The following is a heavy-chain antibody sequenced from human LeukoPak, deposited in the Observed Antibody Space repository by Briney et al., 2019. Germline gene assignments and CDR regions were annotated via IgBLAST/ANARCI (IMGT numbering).Heavy chain of an antibody. Sequence: GGSLRLSCAASGFTFSNYWMNWVRQAPEKGLEWVANIKQDGSDKYYVDSVKGRFTISRDNAKNSLYLQMNSLRAEDTAVYYCAREKGDYDGYYNYYMDVWGKGTTVTVSS. J-gene: IGHJ6*03. CDR3: AREKGDYDGYYNYYMDV. CDR2: IKQDGSDK. D-gene: IGHD4-17*01. V-gene: IGHV3-7*01. CDR1: GFTFSNYW.